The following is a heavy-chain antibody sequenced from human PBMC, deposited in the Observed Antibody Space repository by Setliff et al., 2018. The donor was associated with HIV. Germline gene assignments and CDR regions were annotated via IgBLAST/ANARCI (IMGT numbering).Heavy chain of an antibody. V-gene: IGHV5-51*01. CDR2: IYPGNSDT. CDR1: GYVFTSYW. D-gene: IGHD3-10*01. Sequence: PGESLKISCKTSGYVFTSYWIGWVRQTPGKGLEWVGTIYPGNSDTRYSPSFQGQVTISADQSTSTTYLHWSSLKASDTAMYYCTGHSGSSPIAYFGMDVWGQGTTVTVSS. CDR3: TGHSGSSPIAYFGMDV. J-gene: IGHJ6*02.